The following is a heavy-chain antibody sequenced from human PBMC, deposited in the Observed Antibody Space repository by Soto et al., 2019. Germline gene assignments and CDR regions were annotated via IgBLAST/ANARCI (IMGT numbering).Heavy chain of an antibody. CDR2: INHSGST. CDR1: GGSFSGYY. V-gene: IGHV4-34*01. D-gene: IGHD1-20*01. CDR3: ARRGNNGDY. Sequence: SETLSLTCAVYGGSFSGYYWSWIRQPPGKGLGWIGEINHSGSTNYNPSLKSRVTISVDTSKNQFSLKLSSVTAADTAVYYCARRGNNGDYWGQGTLVTVSS. J-gene: IGHJ4*02.